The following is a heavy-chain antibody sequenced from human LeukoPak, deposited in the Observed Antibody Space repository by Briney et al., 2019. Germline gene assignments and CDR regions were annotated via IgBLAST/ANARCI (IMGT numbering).Heavy chain of an antibody. V-gene: IGHV3-33*01. CDR1: GFRFSDSG. Sequence: PGRSLRLSCAASGFRFSDSGMHWVRQSPGKGLEWVAIIWYDGSGKYHADSVKGRFTISRDNSRNTVYLQMNSLRAEDTAVYFCARDQGTVAQGVTVKSPGYFDYWGQGTLVTVSS. J-gene: IGHJ4*02. CDR3: ARDQGTVAQGVTVKSPGYFDY. CDR2: IWYDGSGK. D-gene: IGHD3-10*01.